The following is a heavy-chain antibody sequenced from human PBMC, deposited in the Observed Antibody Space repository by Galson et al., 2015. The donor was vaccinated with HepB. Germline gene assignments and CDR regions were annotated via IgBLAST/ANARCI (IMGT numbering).Heavy chain of an antibody. V-gene: IGHV3-7*01. D-gene: IGHD3-22*01. CDR3: AREGTSGYSDDAFDI. CDR1: GFTFSSYW. CDR2: IKEDGSDK. Sequence: SLRLSCADSGFTFSSYWMSWVRQAPGKGLEWVANIKEDGSDKYYVDSVKGRFTVSRDNGKNSLYLQMNSLRAEDTAVYYCAREGTSGYSDDAFDIWGQGTTVTVSS. J-gene: IGHJ3*02.